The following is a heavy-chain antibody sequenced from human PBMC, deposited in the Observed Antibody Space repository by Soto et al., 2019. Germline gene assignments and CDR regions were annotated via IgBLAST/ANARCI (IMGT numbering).Heavy chain of an antibody. V-gene: IGHV1-69*13. Sequence: ASVKVSCKASGGTFSSYAISWVRQAPGQGLEWMGGIIPIFGTANYAQKFQGRVTITADESTSTAYMELSSLRSEDTAVYYCARGGYCSGGSDYRFYPWGQGSLV. CDR3: ARGGYCSGGSDYRFYP. CDR1: GGTFSSYA. J-gene: IGHJ5*02. D-gene: IGHD2-15*01. CDR2: IIPIFGTA.